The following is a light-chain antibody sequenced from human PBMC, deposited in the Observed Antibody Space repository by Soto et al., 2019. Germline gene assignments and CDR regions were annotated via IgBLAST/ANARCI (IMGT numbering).Light chain of an antibody. V-gene: IGKV3-20*01. Sequence: ESVLTQSPGTLSMSPGERATLSCRASQIVSSSYSAWDQQKPGQAPRLLIYGASSRATGIPDRFSGSGSGTDCTLTIRRLEHEDSAVDYCPQYGSSPFTFGPGTKVDIK. CDR1: QIVSSSY. CDR2: GAS. CDR3: PQYGSSPFT. J-gene: IGKJ3*01.